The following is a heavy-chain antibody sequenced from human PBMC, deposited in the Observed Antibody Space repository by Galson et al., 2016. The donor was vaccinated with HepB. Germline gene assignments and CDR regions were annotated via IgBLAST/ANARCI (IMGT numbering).Heavy chain of an antibody. CDR3: AREGGGSYGSGTGFDP. J-gene: IGHJ5*02. CDR1: GYTFNGFY. Sequence: SVKVSCKASGYTFNGFYIHWMRQAPGQGLEWMGWINPKSGGTNYAQTFQGRLTMTRATSISTAYMELSRLTADDTAVFYCAREGGGSYGSGTGFDPWGKGTLVTVSS. V-gene: IGHV1-2*02. CDR2: INPKSGGT. D-gene: IGHD3-10*01.